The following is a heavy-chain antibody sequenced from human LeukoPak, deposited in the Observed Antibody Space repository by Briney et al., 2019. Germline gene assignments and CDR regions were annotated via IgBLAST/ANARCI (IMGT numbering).Heavy chain of an antibody. D-gene: IGHD6-13*01. CDR3: ARHGLGYSSRNNWFDP. V-gene: IGHV4-59*08. CDR2: IHYSGST. J-gene: IGHJ5*02. Sequence: SETLSLTCTVAGGSISSYYWSWIRQPPGKGLEWIGYIHYSGSTNYNPSLKSRVTISVDTSKNQFSLKLSSVTAADTAVYYCARHGLGYSSRNNWFDPWGQGTLVTVSS. CDR1: GGSISSYY.